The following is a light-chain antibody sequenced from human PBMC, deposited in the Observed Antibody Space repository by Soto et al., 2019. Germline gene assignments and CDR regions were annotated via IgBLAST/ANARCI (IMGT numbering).Light chain of an antibody. CDR1: QSVSSGY. Sequence: EIVLTQSPGTLSLSPGERATLSCRASQSVSSGYLAWYQQKPGQAPRLLIYGASSRATGLPDRFSGSGSGTYFTLTSSRLEPEDFAMYYCQQYGSSPITFGQGTRLEI. V-gene: IGKV3-20*01. CDR2: GAS. CDR3: QQYGSSPIT. J-gene: IGKJ5*01.